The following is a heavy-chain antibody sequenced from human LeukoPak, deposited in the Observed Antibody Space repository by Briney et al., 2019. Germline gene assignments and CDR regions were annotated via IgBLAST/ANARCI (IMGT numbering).Heavy chain of an antibody. Sequence: ASVKVSCKASGYTFTGYYMHWVRQAPGQGLEWMGWINPNSGGTNYAQKFQGRVTMTRDTSISTAYMELSRLRSDDTAVYCCARDRSSSEEYYFDYWGQGTLVTVSS. CDR1: GYTFTGYY. CDR2: INPNSGGT. J-gene: IGHJ4*02. D-gene: IGHD6-6*01. V-gene: IGHV1-2*02. CDR3: ARDRSSSEEYYFDY.